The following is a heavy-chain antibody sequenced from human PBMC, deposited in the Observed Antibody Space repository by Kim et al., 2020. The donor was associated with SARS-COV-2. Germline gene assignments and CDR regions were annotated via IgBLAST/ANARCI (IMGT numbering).Heavy chain of an antibody. CDR1: GFTFTGYY. D-gene: IGHD3-10*02. CDR3: ARAPGAFDYYVNFHY. CDR2: INPNSGGT. J-gene: IGHJ4*02. Sequence: ASVKVSCKASGFTFTGYYFNWVRQAPGRGLEWMGRINPNSGGTKSAQNFQGRVTLTRDTSISTAYMELGGLRSNDTAVYFCARAPGAFDYYVNFHYWGQG. V-gene: IGHV1-2*06.